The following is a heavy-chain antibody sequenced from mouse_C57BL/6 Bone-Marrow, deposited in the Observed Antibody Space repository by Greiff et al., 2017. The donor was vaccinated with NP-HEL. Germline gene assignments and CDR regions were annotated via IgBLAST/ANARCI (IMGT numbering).Heavy chain of an antibody. V-gene: IGHV14-4*01. CDR3: TLLRPLAIDY. CDR2: IDPENGDT. D-gene: IGHD1-1*01. Sequence: VQLQQSGAELVRPGASVKLSCTASGFNLTDDYMHWVKQRPEQGLEWIGWIDPENGDTEYASKFQGKATITADTSSNTAYLHLSSLTSEDTAVYYCTLLRPLAIDYWGQGTSVTVSA. J-gene: IGHJ4*01. CDR1: GFNLTDDY.